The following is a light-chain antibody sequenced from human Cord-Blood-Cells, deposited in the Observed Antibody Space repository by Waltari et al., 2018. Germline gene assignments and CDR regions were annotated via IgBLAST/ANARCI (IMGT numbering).Light chain of an antibody. CDR2: EVS. V-gene: IGLV2-14*01. CDR3: SSYTSSSNYV. CDR1: SSDVGGYNY. J-gene: IGLJ1*01. Sequence: QSALPPPASVSGSPGQSITISCTGTSSDVGGYNYVSWYQQHPGKAPKLMIYEVSNRPSGVSNRFSGSKSGNTASLTISGLQAEDEADYYCSSYTSSSNYVFGTGTKVTVL.